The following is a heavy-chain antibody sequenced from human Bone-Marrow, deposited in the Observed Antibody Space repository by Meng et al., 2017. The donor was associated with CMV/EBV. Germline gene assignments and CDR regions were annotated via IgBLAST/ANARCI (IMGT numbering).Heavy chain of an antibody. CDR3: ARGGRYFDY. CDR2: IIPILGIA. CDR1: GGTFSSYT. Sequence: SVKVSCKASGGTFSSYTISWVRQAPGQGLEWVGRIIPILGIAKYAQKFHGRVTITADKSTSTAYMELSSLRSEDTAVYYCARGGRYFDYWGQGTLVTVYS. J-gene: IGHJ4*02. V-gene: IGHV1-69*02.